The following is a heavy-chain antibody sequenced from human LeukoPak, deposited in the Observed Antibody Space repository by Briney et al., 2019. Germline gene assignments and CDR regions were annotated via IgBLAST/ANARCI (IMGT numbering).Heavy chain of an antibody. CDR1: GFTFSDYY. CDR2: ISSSGSTI. J-gene: IGHJ3*02. Sequence: KPGGSLRLSCAASGFTFSDYYMSWIRQAPGKGLEWVPYISSSGSTIYYADSVKGRFTISRDNAKNSLYLQMNSLRAEDTAVYYCARHAPITGDLGDAFDIWGQGTMVTVSS. CDR3: ARHAPITGDLGDAFDI. D-gene: IGHD7-27*01. V-gene: IGHV3-11*04.